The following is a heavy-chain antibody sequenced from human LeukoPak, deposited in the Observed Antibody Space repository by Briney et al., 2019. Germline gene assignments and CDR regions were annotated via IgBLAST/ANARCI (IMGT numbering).Heavy chain of an antibody. CDR3: ARVSGITMIVVVQSDGFDI. D-gene: IGHD3-22*01. CDR1: GGSVSSGSYY. Sequence: PSQTLSLTCTVSGGSVSSGSYYWSWIRQPAGKGLEWIGRIYSSGSTNYNPSLKSRVTISVDTSKNQFSLKLSSVTAADTAVYYCARVSGITMIVVVQSDGFDIWGQGTMVSVSS. V-gene: IGHV4-61*02. J-gene: IGHJ3*02. CDR2: IYSSGST.